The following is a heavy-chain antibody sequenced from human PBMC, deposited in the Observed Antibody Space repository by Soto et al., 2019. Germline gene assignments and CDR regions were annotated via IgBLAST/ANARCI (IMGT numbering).Heavy chain of an antibody. J-gene: IGHJ4*02. V-gene: IGHV1-46*01. CDR3: ASGSRSSSAPRKELLCDY. CDR2: INPSGGST. D-gene: IGHD6-6*01. Sequence: GASVKVSCKASGYTFTSYHMHWVRQAPGQGLEWMGIINPSGGSTSYAQKFQGRVTMTRDTSTSTVYMELSSLRSEDTAVYYCASGSRSSSAPRKELLCDYWGQGTLVTVSS. CDR1: GYTFTSYH.